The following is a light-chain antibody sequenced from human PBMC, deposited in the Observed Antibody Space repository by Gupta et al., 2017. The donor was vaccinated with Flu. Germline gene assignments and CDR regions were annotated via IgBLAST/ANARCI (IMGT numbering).Light chain of an antibody. J-gene: IGLJ2*01. CDR2: EVS. Sequence: SALTQPAPVSGPPGQPSTIPCPGTSSDVGDYNYFSWYQHHPGKVFKLLIYEVSNRPPGVCFRFSSSESATTATLTMAEVRDEDDDNYHCSAYTGNSRVFGGGTRLTVL. CDR3: SAYTGNSRV. V-gene: IGLV2-14*01. CDR1: SSDVGDYNY.